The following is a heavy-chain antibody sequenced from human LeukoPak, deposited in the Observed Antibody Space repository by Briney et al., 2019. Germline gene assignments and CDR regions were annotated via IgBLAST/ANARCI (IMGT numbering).Heavy chain of an antibody. D-gene: IGHD5-24*01. V-gene: IGHV3-23*01. Sequence: GGSLRLSCEAPGFTFGRSAMTWVRQTPGKGLEWFSSISSSGNTYYADSVKGRFTISRDNSKNLVNLQMDSLRAEDTAIYYCVKGRMSEDGLDFWGQGSLVTVSS. J-gene: IGHJ4*02. CDR3: VKGRMSEDGLDF. CDR1: GFTFGRSA. CDR2: ISSSGNT.